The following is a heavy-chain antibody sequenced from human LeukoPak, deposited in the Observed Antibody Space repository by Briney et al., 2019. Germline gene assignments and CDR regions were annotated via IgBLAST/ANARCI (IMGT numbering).Heavy chain of an antibody. CDR3: AREKPSYYYNGSGYDAFDI. CDR1: GGSISSYY. D-gene: IGHD3-22*01. J-gene: IGHJ3*02. CDR2: ISYSGST. V-gene: IGHV4-59*01. Sequence: SETLSLTCTVSGGSISSYYCSWIRQPPGKGLEWIGYISYSGSTRYNPSLKSRVTISVDTSKNQFSLKLTSVTAADTAVYYCAREKPSYYYNGSGYDAFDIWGQGTVVTVSS.